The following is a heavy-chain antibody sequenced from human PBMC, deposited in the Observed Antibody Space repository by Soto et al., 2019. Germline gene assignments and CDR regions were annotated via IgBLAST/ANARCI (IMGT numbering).Heavy chain of an antibody. CDR2: IYYSGST. J-gene: IGHJ4*02. V-gene: IGHV4-31*03. CDR3: ARGRRKSPDYYDSSGSFFPFDY. D-gene: IGHD3-22*01. CDR1: GGSISSGCYY. Sequence: SETLSLTCTVSGGSISSGCYYWSWIRQHPGKGLEWIGYIYYSGSTYYNPSLKSRVTISVDTSKNQFSLKLSSVTAADTAVYYCARGRRKSPDYYDSSGSFFPFDYWGQGTLVTVSS.